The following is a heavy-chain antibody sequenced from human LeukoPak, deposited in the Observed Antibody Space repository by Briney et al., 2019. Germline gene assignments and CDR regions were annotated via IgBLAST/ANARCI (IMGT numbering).Heavy chain of an antibody. J-gene: IGHJ4*02. Sequence: GGSLRLSCAGTGFTFDDHGMHWVRQVAGKGLEWVAGLSWNSVSKGYGDSVKGRFTISRDNAKNSLYLQMSSLRPDDTALYFCAKVRGMTVAGPFDSWGQGTLVTVSS. CDR1: GFTFDDHG. D-gene: IGHD3-22*01. V-gene: IGHV3-9*01. CDR3: AKVRGMTVAGPFDS. CDR2: LSWNSVSK.